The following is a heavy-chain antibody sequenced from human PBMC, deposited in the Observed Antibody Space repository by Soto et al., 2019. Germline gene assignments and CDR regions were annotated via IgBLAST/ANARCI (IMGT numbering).Heavy chain of an antibody. CDR3: ASPRGWYYYDGSGSQGNWFDP. J-gene: IGHJ5*02. D-gene: IGHD3-22*01. CDR1: GGTFSSYA. Sequence: SVKVSCKASGGTFSSYAISWVRQAPGQGLEWMGGIIPIFGTANYAQKFQGRVTITADKSTSTAYMELSSLRSEDTAVYYCASPRGWYYYDGSGSQGNWFDPWGKGPLVTVSS. CDR2: IIPIFGTA. V-gene: IGHV1-69*06.